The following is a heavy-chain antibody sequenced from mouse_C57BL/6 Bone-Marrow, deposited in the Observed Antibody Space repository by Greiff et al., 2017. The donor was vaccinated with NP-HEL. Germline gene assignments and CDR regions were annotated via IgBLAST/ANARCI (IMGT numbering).Heavy chain of an antibody. CDR2: IWSGGST. CDR1: GFSLTSYG. J-gene: IGHJ4*01. Sequence: VQRVESGPGLVQPSQSLSITCTVSGFSLTSYGVHWVRQPPGKGLEWLGVIWSGGSTDYNAAFISRLSISKDNSKSQVFFKMNSLQADDTAIYYCAKNYPGDAMDYWGQGTSVTVSS. CDR3: AKNYPGDAMDY. V-gene: IGHV2-4*01.